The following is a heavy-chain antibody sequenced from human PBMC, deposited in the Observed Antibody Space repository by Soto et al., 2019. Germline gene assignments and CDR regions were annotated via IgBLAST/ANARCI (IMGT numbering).Heavy chain of an antibody. CDR3: VTLQFSRWFY. D-gene: IGHD3-3*01. CDR2: TKHKAASYTT. Sequence: LSLTCTVSGGSISTSNYYWGWVRQAPGKGLEWVGRTKHKAASYTTDYAASVNGRFTISRDDSENSLYLQMNTLKTEDTAMYYCVTLQFSRWFYWGLGTLVTVS. CDR1: GGSISTSNYY. V-gene: IGHV3-72*01. J-gene: IGHJ1*01.